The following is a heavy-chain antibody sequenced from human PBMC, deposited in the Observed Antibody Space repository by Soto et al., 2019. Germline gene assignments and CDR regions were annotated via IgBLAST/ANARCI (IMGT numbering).Heavy chain of an antibody. CDR2: INPNSGGT. CDR3: AREFRVVRGVIKYYYYYGMDV. Sequence: GASVKVSCKASGYTFTGYYMHWVRQAPGQGLGWMGWINPNSGGTNYAQKFQGWVTMTRDTSISTAYMELSRLRSDDTAVYYCAREFRVVRGVIKYYYYYGMDVWGQGTTVTVSS. J-gene: IGHJ6*02. D-gene: IGHD3-10*01. V-gene: IGHV1-2*04. CDR1: GYTFTGYY.